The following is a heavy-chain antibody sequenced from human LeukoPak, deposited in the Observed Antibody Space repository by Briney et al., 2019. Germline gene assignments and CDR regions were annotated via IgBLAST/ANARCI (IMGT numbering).Heavy chain of an antibody. J-gene: IGHJ4*02. V-gene: IGHV4-38-2*02. D-gene: IGHD3-10*01. CDR2: IYHSGST. CDR1: GYSISSGYY. Sequence: SETLSLTCTVSGYSISSGYYWGWIRQPPGKGLEWIGSIYHSGSTYYNPSLKSRVTISVDTSKNQFSLKLSSVTAADTAVYYCAREELLWFGEPSWGQGTLVTVSS. CDR3: AREELLWFGEPS.